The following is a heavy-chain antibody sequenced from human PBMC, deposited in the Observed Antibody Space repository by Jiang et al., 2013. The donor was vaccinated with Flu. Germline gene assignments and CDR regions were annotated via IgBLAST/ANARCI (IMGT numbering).Heavy chain of an antibody. CDR3: AKVRVTGTYVVDY. CDR1: GFTFSSYV. D-gene: IGHD6-19*01. CDR2: VSGSGDNT. V-gene: IGHV3-23*01. J-gene: IGHJ4*02. Sequence: LRLSCAASGFTFSSYVMTWVRQPPGKGLEWVSGVSGSGDNTYYTDSVKGRFTISRDNSKNTLDLQMNSLRAEDTAVYYCAKVRVTGTYVVDYWGQGTLVTVSS.